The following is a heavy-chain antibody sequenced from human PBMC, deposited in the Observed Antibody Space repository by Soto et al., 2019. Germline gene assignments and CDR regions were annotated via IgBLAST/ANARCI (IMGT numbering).Heavy chain of an antibody. Sequence: QVQLVESGGGVVQPGRSQRLSCAASGFTFSSYGMHWVRQAPGKGLEWVAIISYDGSNKYYEDSVKGRFTISRDNSKNTLNLQMNSLRAEDTAVYYCAKDRTIFGVVIPDYWGQGTLVTVSS. J-gene: IGHJ4*02. CDR3: AKDRTIFGVVIPDY. CDR2: ISYDGSNK. V-gene: IGHV3-30*18. CDR1: GFTFSSYG. D-gene: IGHD3-3*01.